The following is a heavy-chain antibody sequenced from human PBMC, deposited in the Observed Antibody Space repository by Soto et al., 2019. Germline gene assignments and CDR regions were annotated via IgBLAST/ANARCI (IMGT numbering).Heavy chain of an antibody. D-gene: IGHD3-10*01. Sequence: QVQLQQWGAGLLKPSETLSLTCAVYGGSFSGYYWSWIRQPPGKGLEWIGEINHSGSTNYNPSLKRRVTIXVXPXXNQFSLKLSSVTAADTAVYYCARTYGSGSYQSVDYWGQGTLVTVSS. CDR1: GGSFSGYY. CDR2: INHSGST. CDR3: ARTYGSGSYQSVDY. V-gene: IGHV4-34*01. J-gene: IGHJ4*02.